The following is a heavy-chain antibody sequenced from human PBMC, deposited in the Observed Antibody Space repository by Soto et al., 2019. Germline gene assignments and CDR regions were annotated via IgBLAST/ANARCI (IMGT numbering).Heavy chain of an antibody. CDR1: GYTFTRYG. D-gene: IGHD6-13*01. Sequence: GASVKVSCKASGYTFTRYGINWVRQAPGQGLEWMGWINTYNGNTNFAQRLQGRVTMTTEASTSTAYMELRSLRSDDTAVYYCARGSSPVDFDYWGQGTLVTVSS. V-gene: IGHV1-18*01. J-gene: IGHJ4*02. CDR3: ARGSSPVDFDY. CDR2: INTYNGNT.